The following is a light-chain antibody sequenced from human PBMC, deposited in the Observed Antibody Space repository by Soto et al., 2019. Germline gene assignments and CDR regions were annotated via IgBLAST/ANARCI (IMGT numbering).Light chain of an antibody. CDR3: QQRSNWPFT. V-gene: IGKV3D-20*02. CDR1: QSFSSSY. CDR2: GAY. Sequence: EIVLTQSPGTLSLSPGERATLSCRASQSFSSSYLAWYQQKPGQAPRLLIYGAYSRATGIQDRFSGSGSRTDFTLTIRSLEPEDFAVYYCQQRSNWPFTFGPGTKVDIK. J-gene: IGKJ3*01.